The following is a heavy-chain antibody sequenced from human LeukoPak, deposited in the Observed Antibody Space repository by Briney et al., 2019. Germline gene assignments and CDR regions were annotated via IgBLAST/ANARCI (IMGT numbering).Heavy chain of an antibody. Sequence: GGSLRLSCAVSGFNFRDHWMDWVRQAPGKGLEWVGHIKNDGSETYYLDSLKGRFTISRDNSKNTLYLQMNSLRAEDTAVYYCARDEPYYYDSSGYYSLGLFDYWGQGTLVTVSS. D-gene: IGHD3-22*01. CDR2: IKNDGSET. J-gene: IGHJ4*02. CDR1: GFNFRDHW. V-gene: IGHV3-7*01. CDR3: ARDEPYYYDSSGYYSLGLFDY.